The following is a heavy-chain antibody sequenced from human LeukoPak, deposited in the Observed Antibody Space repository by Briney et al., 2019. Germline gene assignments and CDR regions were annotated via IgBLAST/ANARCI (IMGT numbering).Heavy chain of an antibody. J-gene: IGHJ6*03. CDR1: GFTVSSNY. Sequence: GGSLRLSCAASGFTVSSNYMSWVRQAPGKGLEWVSVIYSGGSTYYADSVKGRFTISRDNSKNTLYPQMNSLRAEDTAVYYCARDRRGAAAGPYMDVWGKGTTVTVSS. CDR2: IYSGGST. D-gene: IGHD6-13*01. CDR3: ARDRRGAAAGPYMDV. V-gene: IGHV3-53*01.